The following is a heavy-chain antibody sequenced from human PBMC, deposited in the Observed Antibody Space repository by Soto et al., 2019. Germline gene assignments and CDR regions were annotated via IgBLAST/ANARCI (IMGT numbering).Heavy chain of an antibody. CDR1: GGTFSSYA. J-gene: IGHJ4*02. V-gene: IGHV1-69*06. D-gene: IGHD3-22*01. CDR3: ARSYYYDSSGYPTPPTDY. Sequence: SVKVSCKASGGTFSSYAISWVRQAPGQGLEWMGGIIPIFGTANYAQKFQGRVTITADKSTSTAYMELSSLRSEDTAVYYCARSYYYDSSGYPTPPTDYWGQETLVTVSS. CDR2: IIPIFGTA.